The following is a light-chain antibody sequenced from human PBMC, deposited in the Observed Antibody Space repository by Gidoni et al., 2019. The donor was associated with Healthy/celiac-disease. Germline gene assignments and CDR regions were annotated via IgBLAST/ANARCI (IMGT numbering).Light chain of an antibody. J-gene: IGKJ3*01. Sequence: AIQLTQSPSSLSASVGDRVTITCRASQGISSALAWYQQKPGKAPKLLIYDASSLESGVPSRVSGSGSGTDFTLTISSLQPEDFATYYCQQFNSYPLFTFGPGTKVDIK. CDR3: QQFNSYPLFT. V-gene: IGKV1-13*02. CDR1: QGISSA. CDR2: DAS.